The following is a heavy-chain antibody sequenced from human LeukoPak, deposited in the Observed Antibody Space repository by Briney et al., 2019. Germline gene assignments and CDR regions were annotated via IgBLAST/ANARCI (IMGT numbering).Heavy chain of an antibody. J-gene: IGHJ5*02. CDR2: INPNSGGT. Sequence: ASVKVSCKASGYTFTGYYMHWVRQAPGQGLEWMGWINPNSGGTNYAQKFQGRVTMTRDTSIGTAYMELSRLRSDETAVYYCARLGVTVYGDATWGQGTLVTVSS. CDR3: ARLGVTVYGDAT. CDR1: GYTFTGYY. V-gene: IGHV1-2*02. D-gene: IGHD4-17*01.